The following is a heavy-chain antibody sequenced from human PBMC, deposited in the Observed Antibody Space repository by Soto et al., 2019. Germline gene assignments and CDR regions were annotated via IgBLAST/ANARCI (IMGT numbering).Heavy chain of an antibody. CDR2: INAGNGNT. D-gene: IGHD1-7*01. V-gene: IGHV1-3*01. J-gene: IGHJ5*02. Sequence: VASVKVSCKASGYTFTSYAMHWVRQAPGQRLEWMGWINAGNGNTKYSQKFQGRVTITRDTSASTAYMELSSLRSEDTAVYYCARDRRGVWFSAGTTGNWFDPWGQGTLVTVSS. CDR3: ARDRRGVWFSAGTTGNWFDP. CDR1: GYTFTSYA.